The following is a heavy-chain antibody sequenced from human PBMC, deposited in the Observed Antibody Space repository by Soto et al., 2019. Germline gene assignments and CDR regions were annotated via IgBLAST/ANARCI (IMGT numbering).Heavy chain of an antibody. CDR1: GFTFSSYG. V-gene: IGHV3-30*18. CDR3: AKGTEGNHDYSNCFDY. CDR2: ISYDGSNK. J-gene: IGHJ4*02. D-gene: IGHD4-4*01. Sequence: GGSLRLSCAASGFTFSSYGMHWVRQAPGKGLEWVAVISYDGSNKYYADSVKGRFTISRDNSKNTLYLQMNSLRAEDTAVYYCAKGTEGNHDYSNCFDYWAQRTLVTVSS.